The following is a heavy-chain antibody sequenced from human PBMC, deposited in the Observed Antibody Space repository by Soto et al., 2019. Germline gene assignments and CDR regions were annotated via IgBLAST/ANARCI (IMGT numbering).Heavy chain of an antibody. V-gene: IGHV3-21*01. Sequence: VGSLRLSCAASGFTFSSYTMHWVRQAPGKGLEWVSSISSGSSLLYYADSVRGRFTISRDNAKNSLYLQMNSLRADDTAVYYCARVPDSSAYYYYFDYWGQGTRVTVSS. CDR2: ISSGSSLL. CDR1: GFTFSSYT. J-gene: IGHJ4*02. CDR3: ARVPDSSAYYYYFDY. D-gene: IGHD3-22*01.